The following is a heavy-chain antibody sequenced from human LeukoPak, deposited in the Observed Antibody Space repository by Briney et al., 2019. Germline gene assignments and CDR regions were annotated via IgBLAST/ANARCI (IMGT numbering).Heavy chain of an antibody. D-gene: IGHD1-26*01. V-gene: IGHV4-39*07. J-gene: IGHJ4*02. Sequence: SETLSLTCTVSGGSISSSSYYWGWIRQPPGKGLEWIGEINHSGSTNYNPSLKSRVTISVDTSKNQFSLKLSSVTAADTAVYYCASGGLVGATYWGQGTLVTVSS. CDR3: ASGGLVGATY. CDR1: GGSISSSSYY. CDR2: INHSGST.